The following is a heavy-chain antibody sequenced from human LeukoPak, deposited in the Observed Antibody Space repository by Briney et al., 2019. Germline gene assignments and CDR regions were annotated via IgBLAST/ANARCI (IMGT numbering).Heavy chain of an antibody. J-gene: IGHJ4*02. CDR2: IYSGGST. D-gene: IGHD5-24*01. Sequence: SGGSLRLSCAASGFTVSSNYMSWVRQAPGKGLEWVSVIYSGGSTYYADSVKGRFTISRDDSKNTVYLQMNSLKTEDTAVYYCTTAGGYNPFDYWGQGTLVTVSS. CDR3: TTAGGYNPFDY. CDR1: GFTVSSNY. V-gene: IGHV3-66*01.